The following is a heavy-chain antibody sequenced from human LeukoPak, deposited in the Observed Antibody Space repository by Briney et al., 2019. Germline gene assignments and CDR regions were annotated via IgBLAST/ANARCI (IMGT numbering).Heavy chain of an antibody. CDR1: GFTFSSYG. CDR3: AREARDGPAPYYFDY. CDR2: ISYDGSDK. J-gene: IGHJ4*02. D-gene: IGHD5-24*01. V-gene: IGHV3-30*03. Sequence: PGGSLRLSCAASGFTFSSYGMHWVRQAPGKGLEWVAVISYDGSDKYYADSVKGRFTISRDNAKNTLYLQMNSLRAEDTAVYYCAREARDGPAPYYFDYWGQGTLVTVSS.